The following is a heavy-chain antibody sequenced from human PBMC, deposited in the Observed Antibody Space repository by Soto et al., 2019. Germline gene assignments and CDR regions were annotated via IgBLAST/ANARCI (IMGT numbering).Heavy chain of an antibody. J-gene: IGHJ6*02. D-gene: IGHD4-17*01. Sequence: SETLSLTCAVYGGSFSGYYWSWIRQPPGKGLEWIGEINHSGSTNYNPSLKSRVTTSVDTSKNQFSLKLSSVTAADTAVYYCARPMTTVTTSQYYYYYGMDVWGQGTTVTVSS. V-gene: IGHV4-34*01. CDR2: INHSGST. CDR1: GGSFSGYY. CDR3: ARPMTTVTTSQYYYYYGMDV.